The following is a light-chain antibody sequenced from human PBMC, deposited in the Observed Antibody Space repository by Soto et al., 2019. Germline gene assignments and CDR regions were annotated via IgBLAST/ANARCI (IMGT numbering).Light chain of an antibody. Sequence: QSVLTQPPSASGSPGQSVTISCTGTSSDVGGYNYVPWYQQHPGKAPKVMIHEVSKRPSGVPDRFSGSKSGNSASLTVSGLQAEDEADYYCSSYAGSNNWVFGGGTKVTVL. V-gene: IGLV2-8*01. CDR1: SSDVGGYNY. CDR3: SSYAGSNNWV. J-gene: IGLJ3*02. CDR2: EVS.